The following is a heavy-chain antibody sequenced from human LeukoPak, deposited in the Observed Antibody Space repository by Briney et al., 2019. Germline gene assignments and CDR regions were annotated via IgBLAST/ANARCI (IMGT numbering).Heavy chain of an antibody. J-gene: IGHJ3*02. CDR3: ARGVVVAPRSAFDI. CDR2: INQDGSEK. CDR1: GFTFSSYW. Sequence: GGSLRLSCAASGFTFSSYWMSWVRQAPGKGLEWVANINQDGSEKCYVDSVKGRFTISRDNAKSSLSLQMNSLRVEDTAVYYCARGVVVAPRSAFDIWGQGTMVTVSS. V-gene: IGHV3-7*01. D-gene: IGHD2-2*01.